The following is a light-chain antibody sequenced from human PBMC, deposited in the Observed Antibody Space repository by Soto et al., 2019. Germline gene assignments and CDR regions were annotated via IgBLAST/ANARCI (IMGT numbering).Light chain of an antibody. J-gene: IGKJ1*01. CDR2: GAS. CDR3: QQYNNWPPWT. CDR1: QRISNS. V-gene: IGKV3-15*01. Sequence: EIVLPQSPGTLSLSTGERATLSCRASQRISNSYLAWYQQKPGQAPRLLIYGASTRATGIPARFSGSGSGTEFTLTISSLQSEDFAVYYCQQYNNWPPWTFGQGTKVDIK.